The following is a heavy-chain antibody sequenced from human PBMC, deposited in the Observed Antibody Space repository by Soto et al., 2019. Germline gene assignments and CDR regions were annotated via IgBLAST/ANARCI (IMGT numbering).Heavy chain of an antibody. CDR2: ISAHNGNT. V-gene: IGHV1-18*01. D-gene: IGHD4-17*01. Sequence: QVQLVQSGVEVKKPGASVKVSCKATGYTFTTYGISWVRQAPGQGLEWMGWISAHNGNTNYAQKVQGRVTITTDTXTSTAYMELRSLTSDDTAVYYCARDYGGNAYYSDYWGQGTLVTVSS. J-gene: IGHJ4*02. CDR3: ARDYGGNAYYSDY. CDR1: GYTFTTYG.